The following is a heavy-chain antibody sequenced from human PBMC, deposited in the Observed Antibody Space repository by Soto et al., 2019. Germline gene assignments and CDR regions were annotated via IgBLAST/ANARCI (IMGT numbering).Heavy chain of an antibody. CDR1: GGTFSSYA. V-gene: IGHV1-69*13. CDR3: ARGPYYYDSSGSHPSDY. CDR2: IIPIFGTA. Sequence: GASVKVSCKASGGTFSSYAISWVRQARGQGLEWMGGIIPIFGTANYAQKFQGRVTITADESTSTAYMELSSLRSEDTAVYYCARGPYYYDSSGSHPSDYWGQGTLVTVSS. D-gene: IGHD3-22*01. J-gene: IGHJ4*02.